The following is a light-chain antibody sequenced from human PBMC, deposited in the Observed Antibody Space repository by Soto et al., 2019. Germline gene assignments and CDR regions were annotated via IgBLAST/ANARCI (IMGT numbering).Light chain of an antibody. CDR1: QSISRC. V-gene: IGKV1-39*01. J-gene: IGKJ1*01. CDR3: QQSYSTPRT. CDR2: AGS. Sequence: DIQMTQSPSSLSASVGDRVTITCRASQSISRCLNWYQQKPAQAPELLIYAGSTLASGIPTMFIGSGSGTDFTVTISSLQPEDFATYYCQQSYSTPRTFGQGTKVEIK.